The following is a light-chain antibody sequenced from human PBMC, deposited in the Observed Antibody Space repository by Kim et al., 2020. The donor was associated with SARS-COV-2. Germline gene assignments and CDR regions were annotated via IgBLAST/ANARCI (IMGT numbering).Light chain of an antibody. V-gene: IGLV3-19*01. Sequence: VAVGQAARITYQGDSLRIYYAAWYQQKPGHAPILVIYGKNNRPSGIPDRFSGSSSGNTASLTITGTQAGDEADYYCNSRDSNDNVVFGGGTQLTVL. CDR3: NSRDSNDNVV. J-gene: IGLJ2*01. CDR1: SLRIYY. CDR2: GKN.